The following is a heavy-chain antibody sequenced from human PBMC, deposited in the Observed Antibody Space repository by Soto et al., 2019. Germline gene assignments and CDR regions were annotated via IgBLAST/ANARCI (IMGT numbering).Heavy chain of an antibody. Sequence: PGGSLRLSCVASGFTFRAYSMSWVRQAPGQGLEWVSSITSSSTYIYYTRSVEGRFTISRDDAKNSLHLQMNSLRAEDTAVYYCARDLLEGYGRARQPDYWGQGTLVTVSS. V-gene: IGHV3-21*06. CDR3: ARDLLEGYGRARQPDY. D-gene: IGHD5-18*01. CDR1: GFTFRAYS. J-gene: IGHJ4*02. CDR2: ITSSSTYI.